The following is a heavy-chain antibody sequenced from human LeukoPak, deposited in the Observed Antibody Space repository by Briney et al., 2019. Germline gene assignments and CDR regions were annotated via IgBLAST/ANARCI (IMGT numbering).Heavy chain of an antibody. CDR1: GFSFSDYD. Sequence: AGGSLRLSCTASGFSFSDYDMNWVRQAPGKGLECVSSISGSSSHRYYADSAKGRFTISRDNAKNSLYLQMNSLRAEDTAVYYCARAFPPLRTSAAGDYWGQGTLVTVSS. CDR3: ARAFPPLRTSAAGDY. V-gene: IGHV3-21*06. J-gene: IGHJ4*02. CDR2: ISGSSSHR. D-gene: IGHD6-25*01.